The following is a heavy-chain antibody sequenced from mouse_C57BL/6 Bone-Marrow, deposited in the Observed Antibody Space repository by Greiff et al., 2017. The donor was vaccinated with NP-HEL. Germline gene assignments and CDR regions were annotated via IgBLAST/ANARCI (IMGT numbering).Heavy chain of an antibody. CDR3: ARLLGRYWYYDV. CDR1: GYTFTSYG. V-gene: IGHV1-81*01. J-gene: IGHJ1*03. D-gene: IGHD4-1*01. Sequence: VQLQQSGAELARPGASVKLSCKASGYTFTSYGISWVKQRTGQGLEWIGEIYPRSGNTYYNEKFKGKATLTADKSSSTAYMELRSLTSEDSAVYFCARLLGRYWYYDVWGTGPTVTVSS. CDR2: IYPRSGNT.